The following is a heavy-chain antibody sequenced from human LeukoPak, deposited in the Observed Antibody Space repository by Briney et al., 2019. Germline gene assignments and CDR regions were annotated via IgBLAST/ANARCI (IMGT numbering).Heavy chain of an antibody. V-gene: IGHV3-74*01. J-gene: IGHJ6*02. Sequence: GGSLRLSCTASEFTFSSYWMHWVRQPPGKGLVWVSRINGDGSSTSYADAVKGRFTISRDNSKNTLYLQMNSLRAEDTAVYYCARDKWELHYYYYGMDVWGQGTTVTVSS. D-gene: IGHD1-26*01. CDR1: EFTFSSYW. CDR2: INGDGSST. CDR3: ARDKWELHYYYYGMDV.